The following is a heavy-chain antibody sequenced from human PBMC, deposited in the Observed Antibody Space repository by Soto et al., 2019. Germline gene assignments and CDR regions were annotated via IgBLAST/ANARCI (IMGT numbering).Heavy chain of an antibody. Sequence: QLQLQESGPGLVKPSETLSLTCTVSGGSIRSSSYYWGWIRQPPGKGLEWIGSIYYSGSTYYNPSLKSRVTISVATSKNQFSLKLSSVTAADTAVDYCAVGKVVLTIKSAFDIWGQGTMVTVSS. D-gene: IGHD3-22*01. V-gene: IGHV4-39*01. J-gene: IGHJ3*02. CDR2: IYYSGST. CDR1: GGSIRSSSYY. CDR3: AVGKVVLTIKSAFDI.